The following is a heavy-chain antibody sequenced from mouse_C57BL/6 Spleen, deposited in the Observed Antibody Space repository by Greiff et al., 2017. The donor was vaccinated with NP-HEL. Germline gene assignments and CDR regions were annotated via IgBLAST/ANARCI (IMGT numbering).Heavy chain of an antibody. CDR1: GFTFSSYA. V-gene: IGHV5-9-1*02. CDR2: ISSGGDYI. Sequence: EVQVVESGEGLVKPGGSLKLSCAASGFTFSSYAMSWVRQTPEKRLEWVAYISSGGDYIYYADTVKGRFTISRDNARNTLYLQMSSLKSEDTAMYYCTRVGYSNYFDYWGQGTTLTVSS. D-gene: IGHD2-5*01. J-gene: IGHJ2*01. CDR3: TRVGYSNYFDY.